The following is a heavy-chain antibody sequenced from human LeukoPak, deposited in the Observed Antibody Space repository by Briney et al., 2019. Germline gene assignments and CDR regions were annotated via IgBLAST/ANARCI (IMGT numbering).Heavy chain of an antibody. V-gene: IGHV4-39*07. CDR1: GGSISSSTYY. Sequence: SGTLSLTCTVSGGSISSSTYYWVWIRQPPGKGLEWIGSINYSGNTYYNPSVKSRVTISVDTSKNQFSLKVSSVTAADTAVYYCARGITMVRGVILGGNGLFDPWGQGTLVTVSS. J-gene: IGHJ5*02. CDR2: INYSGNT. CDR3: ARGITMVRGVILGGNGLFDP. D-gene: IGHD3-10*01.